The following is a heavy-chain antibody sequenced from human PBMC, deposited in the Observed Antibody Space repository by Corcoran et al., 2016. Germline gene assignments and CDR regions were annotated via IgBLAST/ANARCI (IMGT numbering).Heavy chain of an antibody. D-gene: IGHD3-16*01. V-gene: IGHV4-31*03. J-gene: IGHJ4*02. CDR2: IYYSGNT. CDR1: GGSIRSGGYY. Sequence: QVQLQESGPGLVKPSETLSLTCTVSGGSIRSGGYYWNWIRQHPGKGLEWIGYIYYSGNTYYKPSLKSRVTISVDTSKNQFSLKLSSVTAADTAVYYCTRGGIGSDYWGQGTLVTVSS. CDR3: TRGGIGSDY.